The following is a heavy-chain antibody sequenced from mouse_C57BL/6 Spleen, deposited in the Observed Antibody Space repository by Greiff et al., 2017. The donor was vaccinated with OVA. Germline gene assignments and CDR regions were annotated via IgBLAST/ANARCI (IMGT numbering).Heavy chain of an antibody. D-gene: IGHD1-1*01. Sequence: QVQLQQPGAELVRPGTSVKLSCKASGYTFTSYWMHWVKQRPGQGLEWIGVIDPSDSYTNYNQKFKGKATLTVDTSSSTAYMQLSSLTSEDSAVYYCARDYGSSWADWGQGTLVTVSA. CDR2: IDPSDSYT. J-gene: IGHJ3*01. V-gene: IGHV1-59*01. CDR3: ARDYGSSWAD. CDR1: GYTFTSYW.